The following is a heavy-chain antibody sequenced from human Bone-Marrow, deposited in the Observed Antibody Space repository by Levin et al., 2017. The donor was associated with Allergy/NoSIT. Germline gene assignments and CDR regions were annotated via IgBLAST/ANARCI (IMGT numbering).Heavy chain of an antibody. V-gene: IGHV2-5*01. J-gene: IGHJ6*02. CDR2: IYWNDDK. CDR3: AHSCQIASSPRRLTTCGMDV. Sequence: SGPTLVKPTQTLTLTCTFSGFSLSTSGVGVGWIRQPPGKALEWLALIYWNDDKRYSPSLKSRLTITKDTSKNQVVLTMTNMDPVDTATYYCAHSCQIASSPRRLTTCGMDVWGQGTTVTVSS. D-gene: IGHD4-17*01. CDR1: GFSLSTSGVG.